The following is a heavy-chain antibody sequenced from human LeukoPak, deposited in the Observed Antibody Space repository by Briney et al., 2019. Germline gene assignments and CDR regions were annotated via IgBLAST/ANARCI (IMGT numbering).Heavy chain of an antibody. V-gene: IGHV3-74*01. Sequence: GGSLRLSCAASGFTFSSYWMHWVRQTPGKGLIYISRINNDGSSANYADSVRGRFTISRDNSKNTLYLQMNSLRAEDTAVYYCVRGAYSSSWLNFDYWGQGTLVTVSS. J-gene: IGHJ4*02. D-gene: IGHD6-13*01. CDR1: GFTFSSYW. CDR3: VRGAYSSSWLNFDY. CDR2: INNDGSSA.